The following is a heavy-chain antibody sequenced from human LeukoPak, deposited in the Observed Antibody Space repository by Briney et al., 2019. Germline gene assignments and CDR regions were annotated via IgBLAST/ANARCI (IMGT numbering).Heavy chain of an antibody. CDR3: ARGGSDTAMAHDY. CDR1: GFTFRDYT. CDR2: INRDGSRT. D-gene: IGHD5-18*01. Sequence: GGSLRLSCAASGFTFRDYTMNWVRQAPGKGLEWVSRINRDGSRTDYADSVKGRFTISRDDAKNTLYLQVNSLRAEDTAVYFCARGGSDTAMAHDYWGQGTLVTVSS. J-gene: IGHJ4*02. V-gene: IGHV3-74*01.